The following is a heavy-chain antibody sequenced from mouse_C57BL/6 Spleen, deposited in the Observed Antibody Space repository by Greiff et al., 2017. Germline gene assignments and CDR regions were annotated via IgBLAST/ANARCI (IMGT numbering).Heavy chain of an antibody. V-gene: IGHV1-69*01. CDR1: GYTFTSYW. Sequence: QVQLQQPGAELVMPGASVKLSCKASGYTFTSYWMHWVKQRPGQGLEWIGEIDPSDSYTNYNQKFKGKSTLTVDKSSSTAYMQLSSLTSEDSAVYYCASGPPITTVVASRYFDVWGTGTTVTVSS. CDR2: IDPSDSYT. D-gene: IGHD1-1*01. CDR3: ASGPPITTVVASRYFDV. J-gene: IGHJ1*03.